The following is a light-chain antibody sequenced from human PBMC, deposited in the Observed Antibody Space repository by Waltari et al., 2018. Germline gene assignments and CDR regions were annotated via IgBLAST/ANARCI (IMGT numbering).Light chain of an antibody. CDR2: GNN. CDR3: QSYDSSLGGHNYV. CDR1: SSNIGAGYD. J-gene: IGLJ1*01. Sequence: QSVLTQPPSVSGAPGQRVTISCTGSSSNIGAGYDVHWYQQLPGTAPKLLIYGNNNRPSGVPDRFSGSRSGTSASLAITGLQAEDEADYYGQSYDSSLGGHNYVFGSGTKVTVL. V-gene: IGLV1-40*01.